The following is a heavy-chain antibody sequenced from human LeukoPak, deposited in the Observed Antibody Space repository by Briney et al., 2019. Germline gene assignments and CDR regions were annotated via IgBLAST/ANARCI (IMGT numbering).Heavy chain of an antibody. D-gene: IGHD5-18*01. V-gene: IGHV3-30*03. J-gene: IGHJ4*02. CDR1: GFTFSSYG. Sequence: GRSLRLSCAASGFTFSSYGMHWVRQAPGKGLEWVAVISYDGGNKYYADSVKGRFTISRDNAKNSLYLQMNSLRDEDTAVYYCARDRRGYSYPYFDYWGQGTLVTVSS. CDR2: ISYDGGNK. CDR3: ARDRRGYSYPYFDY.